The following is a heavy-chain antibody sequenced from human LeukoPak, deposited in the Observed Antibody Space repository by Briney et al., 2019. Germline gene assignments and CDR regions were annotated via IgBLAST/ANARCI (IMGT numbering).Heavy chain of an antibody. CDR3: ARDRALLWFGELPFDY. V-gene: IGHV1-18*01. J-gene: IGHJ4*02. CDR2: ISAYNGNT. CDR1: GYTFTSYG. Sequence: ASVKVSCKASGYTFTSYGISWVRQAPGQGLEWMGWISAYNGNTNYAQKLQGRVTMTTDTSTSTAYMELRSLRSDDTAVYYCARDRALLWFGELPFDYWGQGTLVTVSS. D-gene: IGHD3-10*01.